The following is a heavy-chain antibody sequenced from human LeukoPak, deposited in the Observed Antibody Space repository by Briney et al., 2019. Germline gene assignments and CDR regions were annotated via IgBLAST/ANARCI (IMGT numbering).Heavy chain of an antibody. CDR1: GGTFSSYA. Sequence: SVKVSCKASGGTFSSYAISWVRQAPGQGLEWMGGIIPIFGTANYAQKFQGRVTITADKSTSTAYMELSSLRSEDTAVYYCARGSRYCTNGVCQYYFDYWGQGTLVTVSS. CDR3: ARGSRYCTNGVCQYYFDY. J-gene: IGHJ4*02. D-gene: IGHD2-8*01. V-gene: IGHV1-69*06. CDR2: IIPIFGTA.